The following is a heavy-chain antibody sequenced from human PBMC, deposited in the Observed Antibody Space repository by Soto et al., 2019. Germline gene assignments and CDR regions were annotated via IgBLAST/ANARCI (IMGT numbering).Heavy chain of an antibody. CDR2: ISGSGDTT. CDR3: ARDPVRGLGIAFDI. Sequence: EAQLLASGGGLVQPGGSLRLSCVSSGFTFNNYGMSWVRQAPGKGLEWVSSISGSGDTTYYAASVKGRFTISRDNSKDMLYVYMKSLRAEDTAVYYCARDPVRGLGIAFDIWGRGTVLTVSS. V-gene: IGHV3-23*01. CDR1: GFTFNNYG. J-gene: IGHJ3*02. D-gene: IGHD4-17*01.